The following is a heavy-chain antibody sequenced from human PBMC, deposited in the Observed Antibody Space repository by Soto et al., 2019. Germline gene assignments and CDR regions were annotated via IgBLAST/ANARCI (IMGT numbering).Heavy chain of an antibody. CDR3: ANSLAGGYYYYGMDV. D-gene: IGHD3-10*01. CDR1: GFTFSSYG. Sequence: GGSLRLSCAASGFTFSSYGMHWVRQAPGKGLEWVAVISYDGSNKYYADSVKGRFTISRDNSKNTLYLQMNSLRAEDTAVYYCANSLAGGYYYYGMDVWGQGTTVTVSS. CDR2: ISYDGSNK. V-gene: IGHV3-30*18. J-gene: IGHJ6*02.